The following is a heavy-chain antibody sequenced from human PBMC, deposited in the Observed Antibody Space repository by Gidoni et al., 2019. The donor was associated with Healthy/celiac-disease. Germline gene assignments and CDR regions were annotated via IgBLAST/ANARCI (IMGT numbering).Heavy chain of an antibody. CDR2: IKSKTDGGTT. CDR3: TTGDCSGGSCYSPSYYYYGMDV. Sequence: EVQLVESGGGLVKPGGSLRLSCAASGFPFSNAWMSWVRLAPGKGLEWVGRIKSKTDGGTTDYAAPVKGRFTISRDDSKNTLYLQMNSLKTEDTAVYYCTTGDCSGGSCYSPSYYYYGMDVWGQGTTVTVSS. CDR1: GFPFSNAW. D-gene: IGHD2-15*01. J-gene: IGHJ6*02. V-gene: IGHV3-15*01.